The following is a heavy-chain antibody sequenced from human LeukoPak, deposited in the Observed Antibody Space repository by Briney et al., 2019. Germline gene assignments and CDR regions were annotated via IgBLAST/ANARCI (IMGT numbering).Heavy chain of an antibody. CDR1: GYTFTGYY. Sequence: ASVKVSCKASGYTFTGYYMHSVRHAPGQGLEWMGRINPNSGGTNYAQKFQGRVTMTRDTSISTAYMELSRLRSEDTAVYYCARDPYCGGDCYLASWGQGTLVTVSS. V-gene: IGHV1-2*06. D-gene: IGHD2-21*02. CDR2: INPNSGGT. J-gene: IGHJ5*02. CDR3: ARDPYCGGDCYLAS.